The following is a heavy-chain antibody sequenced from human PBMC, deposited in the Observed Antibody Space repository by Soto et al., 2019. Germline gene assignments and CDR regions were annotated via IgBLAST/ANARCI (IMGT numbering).Heavy chain of an antibody. CDR1: GFNFDDYA. V-gene: IGHV3-9*01. J-gene: IGHJ4*02. CDR2: ISWSSVTV. Sequence: EVQLVESGGGLVQPGRSLRLSCAASGFNFDDYAMHWVRQAPGKGLEWVSGISWSSVTVAYGVSVKGRFTISRDNAKNPLYFLINSLAAEDTAFYYCAKHHDEDFAYHLDSFAYWGQGTLVTVSS. D-gene: IGHD2-15*01. CDR3: AKHHDEDFAYHLDSFAY.